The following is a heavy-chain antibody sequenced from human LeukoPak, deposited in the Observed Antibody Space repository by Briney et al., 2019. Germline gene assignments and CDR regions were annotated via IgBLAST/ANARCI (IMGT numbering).Heavy chain of an antibody. CDR1: GGSISSYY. CDR3: ARVGVRSIAARWLGY. CDR2: IYTSGST. D-gene: IGHD6-6*01. V-gene: IGHV4-4*08. J-gene: IGHJ4*02. Sequence: SETLSLTCTVSGGSISSYYWSWIRQPPGKGLEWIGRIYTSGSTNYNPSLKSRVTISVDTSKNQFSLKLSSVTAADTAVYYCARVGVRSIAARWLGYWGQGTLVTVSS.